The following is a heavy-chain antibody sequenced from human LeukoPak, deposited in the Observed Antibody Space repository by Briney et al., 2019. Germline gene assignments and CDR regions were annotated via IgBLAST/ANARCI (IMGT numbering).Heavy chain of an antibody. V-gene: IGHV4-34*01. J-gene: IGHJ6*03. Sequence: PSETLSLTCAVYGGSFSGYYWSWIRQPPGKGLEWIGEINHSGSTNYNPSLKSRVTISVDTSKNQFSLKLSSVTAADTAVYYCARAVVPAAKTYYYYYMDVWGKGTTVTVSS. CDR1: GGSFSGYY. CDR2: INHSGST. CDR3: ARAVVPAAKTYYYYYMDV. D-gene: IGHD2-2*01.